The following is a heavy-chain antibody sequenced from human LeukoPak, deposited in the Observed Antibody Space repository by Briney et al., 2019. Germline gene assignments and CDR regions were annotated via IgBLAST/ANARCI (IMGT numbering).Heavy chain of an antibody. Sequence: SETLSLTCAVYGGPFSGYYWSWIRQPPGKGLEWIGEINHSGSTNYNPSLKSRVTISVDTSKNQFSLKLSSVTAADTAVYYCARDVGYCSSTSCYTYYYYMDVWGKGTTVTVSS. CDR2: INHSGST. CDR3: ARDVGYCSSTSCYTYYYYMDV. V-gene: IGHV4-34*01. CDR1: GGPFSGYY. J-gene: IGHJ6*03. D-gene: IGHD2-2*02.